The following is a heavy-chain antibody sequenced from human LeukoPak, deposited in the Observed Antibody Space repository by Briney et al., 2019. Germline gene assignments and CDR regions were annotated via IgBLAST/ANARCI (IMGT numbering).Heavy chain of an antibody. D-gene: IGHD6-19*01. CDR2: INTDGSHT. V-gene: IGHV3-74*03. J-gene: IGHJ4*02. CDR1: GFTFSGYW. Sequence: GGSLRLSCAASGFTFSGYWMHWVRQVPGKGLVWVSLINTDGSHTKYADSMKGRFTISRDNAKNTVSLQMNSLRADDTAVYYCARGASGGWYAIDYWGQGTLVTVSS. CDR3: ARGASGGWYAIDY.